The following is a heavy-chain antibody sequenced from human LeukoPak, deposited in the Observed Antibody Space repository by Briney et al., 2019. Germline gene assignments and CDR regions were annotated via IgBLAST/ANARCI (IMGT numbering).Heavy chain of an antibody. J-gene: IGHJ3*02. Sequence: SETLFLTCTVSGGSITSYYWSWIRQPAGKGLEWIGRMYTSGSTNYNPSLKSRVTISVDTSKNQFSLKLSSVTAADTAVFYCASLTTADAFDIWGQGTMVTVSS. CDR1: GGSITSYY. V-gene: IGHV4-4*07. CDR2: MYTSGST. D-gene: IGHD3-22*01. CDR3: ASLTTADAFDI.